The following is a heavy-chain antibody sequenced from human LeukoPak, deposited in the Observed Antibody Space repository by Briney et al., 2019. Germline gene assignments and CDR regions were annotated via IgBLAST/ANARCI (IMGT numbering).Heavy chain of an antibody. J-gene: IGHJ4*02. Sequence: TGGSLRLSRAASGFTFSVSAMHWVRQASGKGLEWVGRIRSKANSYATAYAASVKGRFTISRDDSKNTAYLQMNSLKTEDTAVYYCTRRGRVNDYWGQGTLVTVSS. D-gene: IGHD3-10*01. CDR2: IRSKANSYAT. CDR3: TRRGRVNDY. V-gene: IGHV3-73*01. CDR1: GFTFSVSA.